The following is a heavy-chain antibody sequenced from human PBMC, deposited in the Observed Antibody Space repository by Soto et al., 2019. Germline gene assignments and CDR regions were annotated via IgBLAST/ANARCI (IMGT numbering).Heavy chain of an antibody. D-gene: IGHD4-17*01. CDR1: SGSISSSNW. CDR3: AALDYGDYVEAFDI. J-gene: IGHJ3*02. CDR2: IYHSGST. V-gene: IGHV4-4*02. Sequence: SETLSLTCAVSSGSISSSNWWSWVRQPPGKGLEWIGEIYHSGSTNYNPSLKSRVTISVDKSKNQFSLKLSSVTAADTAVYYCAALDYGDYVEAFDIWGQGTMVTVSS.